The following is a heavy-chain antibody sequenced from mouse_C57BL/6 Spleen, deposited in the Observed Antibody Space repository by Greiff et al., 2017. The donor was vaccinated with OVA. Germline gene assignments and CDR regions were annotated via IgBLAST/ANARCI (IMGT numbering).Heavy chain of an antibody. V-gene: IGHV5-4*03. D-gene: IGHD2-4*01. CDR2: ISDGGSYT. Sequence: EVKVVESGGGLVKPGGSLKLSCAASGFTFSSYAMSWVRQTPEKRLEWVATISDGGSYTYYPDNVKGRFTISRDNAKNNLYLQMSHLKSEDTAMYYCARLYDYDAEYYFDYWGQGTTLTVSS. CDR1: GFTFSSYA. J-gene: IGHJ2*01. CDR3: ARLYDYDAEYYFDY.